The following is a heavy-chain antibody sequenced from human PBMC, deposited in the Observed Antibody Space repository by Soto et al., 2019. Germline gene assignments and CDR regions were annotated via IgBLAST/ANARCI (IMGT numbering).Heavy chain of an antibody. CDR2: INSDGSTT. Sequence: EVQLVESGGGLVQPGGSLRLSCAASGFTFNSYWMHWVRQGPGKGLVWVSQINSDGSTTSYADSVRGRFTISRDNAKNTLYLQMNSLSAEDTAVYYCARDSQRSYWGQGTLVTVSA. CDR3: ARDSQRSY. V-gene: IGHV3-74*01. D-gene: IGHD6-25*01. CDR1: GFTFNSYW. J-gene: IGHJ4*02.